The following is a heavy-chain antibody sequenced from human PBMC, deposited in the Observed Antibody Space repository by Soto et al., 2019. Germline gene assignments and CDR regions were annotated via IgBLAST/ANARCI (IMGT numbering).Heavy chain of an antibody. CDR2: IRSTADGGTT. V-gene: IGHV3-49*03. Sequence: GGSLRLSCTASGFTFGDYAMSWCRQAPGKGLEWVGFIRSTADGGTTEYAASVKGRFTISRDDSNSIAYLQMNSLKTEDTAVYYCAAEWLRLVTIDYWGQGTQVTVSS. J-gene: IGHJ4*02. D-gene: IGHD5-12*01. CDR1: GFTFGDYA. CDR3: AAEWLRLVTIDY.